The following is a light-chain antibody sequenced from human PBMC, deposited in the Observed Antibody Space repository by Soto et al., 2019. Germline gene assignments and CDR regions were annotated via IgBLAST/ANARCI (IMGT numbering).Light chain of an antibody. CDR3: QQYYSSPPT. J-gene: IGKJ1*01. CDR2: GAS. Sequence: EIVLTQSPGTLSLSPGERATLSCRASQSVNSNYLAWYQRKPGQAPRLLIYGASNRATDIPYRFSASGSGTDFTLTITRLEPEDFAVYSCQQYYSSPPTFGQGTKVEIK. V-gene: IGKV3-20*01. CDR1: QSVNSNY.